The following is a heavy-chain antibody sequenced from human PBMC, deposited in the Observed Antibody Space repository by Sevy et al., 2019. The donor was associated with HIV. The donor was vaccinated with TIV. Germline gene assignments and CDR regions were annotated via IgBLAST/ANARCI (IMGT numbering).Heavy chain of an antibody. D-gene: IGHD2-2*03. CDR2: ISSSSSYI. CDR1: GFTFSSYS. V-gene: IGHV3-21*01. J-gene: IGHJ6*02. CDR3: ARDRGYCSSTSCHSYGMDV. Sequence: GGSLRLSCEASGFTFSSYSMNWVRQAPGKGLEWVSSISSSSSYIYYADSVKGRFTISRDNAKNSLYLQMNSLRAEDTAVYYCARDRGYCSSTSCHSYGMDVWGQGTTVTVSS.